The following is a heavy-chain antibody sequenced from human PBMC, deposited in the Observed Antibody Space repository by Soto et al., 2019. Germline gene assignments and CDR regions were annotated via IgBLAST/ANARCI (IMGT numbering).Heavy chain of an antibody. D-gene: IGHD1-26*01. J-gene: IGHJ4*02. V-gene: IGHV4-4*02. CDR2: IFHSGST. CDR1: GGSISNSNW. Sequence: SETLSLTCAVFGGSISNSNWWTWVRQPPGKGLDWIGEIFHSGSTNYNSSLMGRVTISVDKANNQFSLKLSSVTAADTAVYYCAHRPIVGAAIWGQGTLVTVSS. CDR3: AHRPIVGAAI.